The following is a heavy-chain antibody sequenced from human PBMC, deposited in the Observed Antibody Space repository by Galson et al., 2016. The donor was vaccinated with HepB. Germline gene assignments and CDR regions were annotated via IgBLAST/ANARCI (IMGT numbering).Heavy chain of an antibody. J-gene: IGHJ6*02. V-gene: IGHV1-46*01. CDR1: TYTFITYY. CDR3: ASDEPMDV. CDR2: INPTTGTT. Sequence: SVKVSCKASTYTFITYYLHWVRQAPGQGLEWMGIINPTTGTTTYAQKFQGRITMTRNTSTSTVYMDLISLRSDDTAVYYCASDEPMDVWGQGTTVTVSS. D-gene: IGHD1-14*01.